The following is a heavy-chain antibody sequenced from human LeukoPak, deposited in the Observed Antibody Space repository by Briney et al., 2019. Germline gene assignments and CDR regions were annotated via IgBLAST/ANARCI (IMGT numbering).Heavy chain of an antibody. Sequence: AASVKVSCKASGYAFTSYGISWVRQAPGQGLEWMGWISAYNGNTNYAQKLQGRVTMTTDTSTSTAYMELRSLRSDDTAVYYCANLRLSSGWYYFDYWGQGTLVTVSS. V-gene: IGHV1-18*01. CDR3: ANLRLSSGWYYFDY. CDR1: GYAFTSYG. D-gene: IGHD6-19*01. CDR2: ISAYNGNT. J-gene: IGHJ4*02.